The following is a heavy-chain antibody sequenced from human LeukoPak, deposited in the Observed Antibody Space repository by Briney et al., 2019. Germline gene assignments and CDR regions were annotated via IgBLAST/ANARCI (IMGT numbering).Heavy chain of an antibody. V-gene: IGHV3-7*03. Sequence: GGSLRLSCAASGFTFSDYWMNWARQAPGKGLEWVASINHNGNVNYYVDSVKGRFTISRDNAKNSLYLQMSNLRAEDTAVYFCARGGGLDVWGQGATVTVSS. D-gene: IGHD3-16*01. CDR1: GFTFSDYW. J-gene: IGHJ6*02. CDR2: INHNGNVN. CDR3: ARGGGLDV.